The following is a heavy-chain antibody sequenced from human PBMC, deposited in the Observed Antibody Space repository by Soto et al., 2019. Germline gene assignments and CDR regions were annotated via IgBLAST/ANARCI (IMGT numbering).Heavy chain of an antibody. V-gene: IGHV3-23*01. Sequence: GGSLRLSCVVSVFPFGANAMSWVRQAPGKGLEWVSGLSNTGRRTSYADSVKGRCNISRDNSENTVYLQMNSLRVEDTAVYYCATEMGATQGPFDNWGQGTLVTVSS. D-gene: IGHD1-26*01. CDR3: ATEMGATQGPFDN. J-gene: IGHJ4*02. CDR2: LSNTGRRT. CDR1: VFPFGANA.